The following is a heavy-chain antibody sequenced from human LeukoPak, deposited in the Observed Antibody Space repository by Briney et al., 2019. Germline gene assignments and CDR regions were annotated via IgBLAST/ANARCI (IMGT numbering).Heavy chain of an antibody. CDR2: IRYDGSNE. J-gene: IGHJ4*02. CDR1: GFTFSNSG. CDR3: ARSSMIVVVIGDY. Sequence: PGGSLRLACTASGFTFSNSGMHWVRQAPGKGLEWVAFIRYDGSNEFYVDSVKGRFTISRDNSMNTLNLQMSSLRSEDTAVYYCARSSMIVVVIGDYWGQGTLVTVSS. V-gene: IGHV3-30*02. D-gene: IGHD3-22*01.